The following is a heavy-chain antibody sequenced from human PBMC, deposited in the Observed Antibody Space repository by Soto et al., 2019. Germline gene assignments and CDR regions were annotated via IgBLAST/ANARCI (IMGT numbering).Heavy chain of an antibody. Sequence: VASVKVSCKXSGYTFTSYAMHWVRQAPGQRLEWMGWINAGNGNTKYSQKFQGRVTITRDTSASTAYMELSSLRSEDTAVYYCARETRYSSSWYNWFDPWGQGTLVTVSS. CDR2: INAGNGNT. CDR1: GYTFTSYA. V-gene: IGHV1-3*01. J-gene: IGHJ5*02. CDR3: ARETRYSSSWYNWFDP. D-gene: IGHD6-13*01.